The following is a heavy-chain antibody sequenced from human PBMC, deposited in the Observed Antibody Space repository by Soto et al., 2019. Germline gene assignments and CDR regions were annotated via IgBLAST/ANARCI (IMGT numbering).Heavy chain of an antibody. D-gene: IGHD2-15*01. J-gene: IGHJ5*02. CDR2: MYYGGRT. CDR1: GRSVSSYY. Sequence: SETLALTCTLSGRSVSSYYWSWIRQPPGKGLDWIGYMYYGGRTNYNPSLKSRVTISVDTSKMQVSLKLSSVTAADTAVYFCARGTPSPLIVRSSRGPWFDPWGQGTLVAVSS. V-gene: IGHV4-59*02. CDR3: ARGTPSPLIVRSSRGPWFDP.